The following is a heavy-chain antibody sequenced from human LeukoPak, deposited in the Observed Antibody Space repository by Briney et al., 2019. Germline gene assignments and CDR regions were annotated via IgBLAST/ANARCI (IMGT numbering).Heavy chain of an antibody. J-gene: IGHJ4*02. CDR2: IRYDGSNK. CDR1: GFTFSSHG. D-gene: IGHD2-15*01. CDR3: APRVVGSAPFDY. Sequence: GGSLRLSCAASGFTFSSHGMHWVRQTPAKGLEWVAFIRYDGSNKYYADSVKGRFIISRDNSKNTLFLQMNNLRAEDTAVYYCAPRVVGSAPFDYWGQGTLVTVSS. V-gene: IGHV3-30*02.